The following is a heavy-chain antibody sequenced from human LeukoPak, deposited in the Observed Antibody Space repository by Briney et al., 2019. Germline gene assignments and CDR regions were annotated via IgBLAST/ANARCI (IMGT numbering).Heavy chain of an antibody. D-gene: IGHD2-21*02. V-gene: IGHV3-21*01. CDR2: ISSSSSYI. Sequence: GGSLRLSCAASGFTFSSYSMNWVRQAPGKGLEWVSSISSSSSYIYYADSVKGRFTISRDNAKNSLYLQMNSLRAEDTAVYYCARDLRGDFLFDYWGQGTLVTVSS. CDR1: GFTFSSYS. CDR3: ARDLRGDFLFDY. J-gene: IGHJ4*02.